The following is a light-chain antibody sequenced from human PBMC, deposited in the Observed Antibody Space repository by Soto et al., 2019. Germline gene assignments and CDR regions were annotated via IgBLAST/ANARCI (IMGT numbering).Light chain of an antibody. CDR3: QQYYSTPYT. CDR2: WAS. Sequence: DIVMTQSPDSLAVSXXXXATINCKSSQSVLYSSNNKNYLAWYQQKPGQPPKLLIYWASTRESGVPDRFSGSGSGTDFTLTISSLQAEDVAVYYCQQYYSTPYTFGQGTKLEIK. J-gene: IGKJ2*01. V-gene: IGKV4-1*01. CDR1: QSVLYSSNNKNY.